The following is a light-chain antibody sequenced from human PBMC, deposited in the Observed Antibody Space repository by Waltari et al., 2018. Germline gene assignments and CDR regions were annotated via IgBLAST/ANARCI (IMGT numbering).Light chain of an antibody. J-gene: IGLJ3*02. V-gene: IGLV2-8*01. Sequence: QSALTQPPSASGSPGQSVTISCTGTSSDVGGYHYAPWYQHHPGNAPKLMVYEVNTRPSGVPDRFSGSKSGNTASLTVSGLQAEDESDYYCSSYAGSNHLVFGGGTKLTVL. CDR1: SSDVGGYHY. CDR2: EVN. CDR3: SSYAGSNHLV.